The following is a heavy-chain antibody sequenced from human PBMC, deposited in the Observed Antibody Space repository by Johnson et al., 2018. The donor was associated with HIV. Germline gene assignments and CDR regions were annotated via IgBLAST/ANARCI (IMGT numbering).Heavy chain of an antibody. V-gene: IGHV3-53*01. CDR2: IYSGGST. CDR1: GFTVSSNY. CDR3: AKAYSSSWPNWDDAFDI. D-gene: IGHD6-13*01. J-gene: IGHJ3*02. Sequence: VQLVESGGGLIQPGGSLRLSCAASGFTVSSNYMSWVRQAPGKGLEWVSVIYSGGSTYYADSVKGRFTISRENAKNSLYLQMNSLRAGDTAVYYCAKAYSSSWPNWDDAFDIWGQGTMVTVSS.